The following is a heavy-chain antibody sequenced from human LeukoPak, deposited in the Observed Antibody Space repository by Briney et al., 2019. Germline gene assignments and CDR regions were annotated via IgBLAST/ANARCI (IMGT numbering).Heavy chain of an antibody. CDR1: GFTFSSYS. D-gene: IGHD4-11*01. CDR3: AKDSGSRGVTTGLVFDY. Sequence: PGGSLRLSCAASGFTFSSYSMNWVRQAPGKGLEWAAFIRYDGSNKYYADSVKGRFTISRDNSKNTLYLQMNSLRAEDTAVYYCAKDSGSRGVTTGLVFDYWGQGTLVTVSS. CDR2: IRYDGSNK. J-gene: IGHJ4*02. V-gene: IGHV3-30*02.